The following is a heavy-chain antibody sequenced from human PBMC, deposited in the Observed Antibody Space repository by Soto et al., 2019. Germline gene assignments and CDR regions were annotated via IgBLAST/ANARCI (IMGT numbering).Heavy chain of an antibody. CDR2: ISYDGSNK. CDR3: AKDFDGSYFRGDAFDI. CDR1: GFTFSSYG. Sequence: GSLRLSCAASGFTFSSYGMHWVRQAPGKGLEWVAVISYDGSNKYYADSVKGRFTISRDNSKNTLYLQMNSLRAEDTAVYYCAKDFDGSYFRGDAFDIWGQGTMVTVSS. V-gene: IGHV3-30*18. J-gene: IGHJ3*02. D-gene: IGHD1-26*01.